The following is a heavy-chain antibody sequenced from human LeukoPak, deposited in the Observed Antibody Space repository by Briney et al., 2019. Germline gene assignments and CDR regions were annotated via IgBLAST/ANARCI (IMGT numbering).Heavy chain of an antibody. V-gene: IGHV3-23*01. CDR2: ISGSGGST. D-gene: IGHD2-15*01. CDR1: GFTFSTYW. Sequence: SGGSLRLSCAASGFTFSTYWMHWVRQAPGKGLEWVSAISGSGGSTYYADSVKGRFTISRDNSKNTLYLQMNSLRAEDTAVYDCAKELFLYCSGGSCYSDYFDYWGQGTLVTVSS. J-gene: IGHJ4*02. CDR3: AKELFLYCSGGSCYSDYFDY.